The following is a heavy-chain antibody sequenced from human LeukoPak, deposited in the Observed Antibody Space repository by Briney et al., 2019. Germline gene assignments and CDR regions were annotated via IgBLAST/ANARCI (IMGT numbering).Heavy chain of an antibody. V-gene: IGHV3-11*03. D-gene: IGHD6-13*01. J-gene: IGHJ4*02. CDR2: ISGSSSYT. Sequence: PGGSLRLSCAASGFTFSDYYMNWIRQAPGKGLEWVSYISGSSSYTNYADSVKGRFTISRDNAKNSLYLQMNSLRAEDTAVYYCATRGHSSSWYYFDYWGRGTLVTVSS. CDR1: GFTFSDYY. CDR3: ATRGHSSSWYYFDY.